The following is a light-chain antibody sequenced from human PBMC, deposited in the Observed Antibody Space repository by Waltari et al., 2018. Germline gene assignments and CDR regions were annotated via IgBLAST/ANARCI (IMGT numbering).Light chain of an antibody. CDR3: QAWDSSTVV. CDR2: QDS. V-gene: IGLV3-1*01. CDR1: KLGNRY. J-gene: IGLJ2*01. Sequence: SYEVTQPPSVSVSPGETASITCSGDKLGNRYTCWYQQKPGQSHVLVIYQDSKRPSGIPERFSGSNSGNTATLTISGTQAMDEADYFCQAWDSSTVVFCGGTRLTVL.